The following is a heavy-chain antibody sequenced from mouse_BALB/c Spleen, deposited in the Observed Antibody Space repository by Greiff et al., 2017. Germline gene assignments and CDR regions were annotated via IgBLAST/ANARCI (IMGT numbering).Heavy chain of an antibody. V-gene: IGHV5-12-2*01. D-gene: IGHD1-1*01. CDR3: ARLGTTVDYAMDY. CDR2: ISNGGGST. CDR1: GFTFSSYT. Sequence: EVKLVESGGGLVQPGGSLKLSCAASGFTFSSYTMSWVRQTPEKRLEWVAYISNGGGSTYYPDTVKGRFTISRDNAKNTLYLQMSSLKSEDTAMYYCARLGTTVDYAMDYWGQGTSVTVSS. J-gene: IGHJ4*01.